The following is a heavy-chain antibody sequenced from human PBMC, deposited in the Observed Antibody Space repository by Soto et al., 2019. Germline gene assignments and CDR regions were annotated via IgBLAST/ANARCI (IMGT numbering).Heavy chain of an antibody. CDR2: ISSSSTYI. J-gene: IGHJ4*02. Sequence: EVKLIERGGGLVKPGGSLRLSCAASGYTFSSYSMNWVRQAPGKGLEWVSSISSSSTYIYYADSVKGRFTISRDNAKNSLYLQMNSLRAEDTAVYYCARIEPTVRPDWGQGTLVTVSS. V-gene: IGHV3-21*01. CDR3: ARIEPTVRPD. D-gene: IGHD1-1*01. CDR1: GYTFSSYS.